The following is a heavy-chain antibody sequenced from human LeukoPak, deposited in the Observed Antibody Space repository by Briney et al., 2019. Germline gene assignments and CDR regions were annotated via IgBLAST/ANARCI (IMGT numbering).Heavy chain of an antibody. CDR1: GGSINNYY. Sequence: SETLSLTCTVSGGSINNYYWSWIRQPPGKGLEWIAYMYSSGSTNYNPSLKSRVTISVDTSKNQFSLKLSSVTAADTAVYYCASGQWLVPLLYFQHWGQGTLVSVSS. D-gene: IGHD6-19*01. CDR2: MYSSGST. V-gene: IGHV4-59*01. J-gene: IGHJ1*01. CDR3: ASGQWLVPLLYFQH.